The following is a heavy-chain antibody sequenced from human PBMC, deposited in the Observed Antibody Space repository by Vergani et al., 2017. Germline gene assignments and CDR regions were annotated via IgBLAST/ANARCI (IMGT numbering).Heavy chain of an antibody. J-gene: IGHJ2*01. CDR2: ISGSGGNT. CDR3: VRLPRGPWNFDL. Sequence: EVQLLESGGNLIQPGGSLRLSCGASGFTFSSYAMTWVRLAPGKGLQWVSAISGSGGNTFYTDSVKGRFTISRDNTKNSLSLQMSGLRVEDTAVYYCVRLPRGPWNFDLGGRGTLITVSS. V-gene: IGHV3-23*01. CDR1: GFTFSSYA.